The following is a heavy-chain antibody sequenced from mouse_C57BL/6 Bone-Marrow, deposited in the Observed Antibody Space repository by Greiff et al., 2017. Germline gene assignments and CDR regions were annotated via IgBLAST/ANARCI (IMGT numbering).Heavy chain of an antibody. D-gene: IGHD1-1*02. CDR1: GFTFSDYY. Sequence: DVKLVESGGGLVQPGGSLKLSCAASGFTFSDYYMYWVRQTPEKRLEWVAYISNGGGSTYYPDTVKGRFTISRDNAKNTLYLQMSRLKSEDTAMYYCAGSFFAYWGQGTLVTVSA. CDR2: ISNGGGST. CDR3: AGSFFAY. V-gene: IGHV5-12*01. J-gene: IGHJ3*01.